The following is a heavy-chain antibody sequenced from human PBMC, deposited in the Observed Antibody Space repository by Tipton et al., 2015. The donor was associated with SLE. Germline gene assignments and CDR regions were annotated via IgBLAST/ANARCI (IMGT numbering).Heavy chain of an antibody. J-gene: IGHJ6*03. Sequence: TLSLTCAVYGGSFSGYYWGWIRQPPGKGLEWIGEINHSGSTNYNPSLKSRVTISVDTSKNQFSLKLSSVTAADTAVYYCARQPVYYYYYMDVWGKGTTVTVSS. CDR1: GGSFSGYY. CDR3: ARQPVYYYYYMDV. V-gene: IGHV4-34*01. CDR2: INHSGST.